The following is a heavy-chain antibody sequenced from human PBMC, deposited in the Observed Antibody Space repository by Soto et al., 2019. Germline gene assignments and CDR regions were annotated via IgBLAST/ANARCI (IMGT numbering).Heavy chain of an antibody. J-gene: IGHJ6*02. CDR2: IYYSGST. V-gene: IGHV4-30-4*01. CDR3: AREYITGTNYRGMDV. D-gene: IGHD1-20*01. CDR1: GGSISSGDYY. Sequence: SETLSLTCTVSGGSISSGDYYWSWIRQPPGKGLEWIGYIYYSGSTYYNPSLKSRVTISVDTSKNQFSLKLSSVTAADTAVYYCAREYITGTNYRGMDVWGQGTTVTVS.